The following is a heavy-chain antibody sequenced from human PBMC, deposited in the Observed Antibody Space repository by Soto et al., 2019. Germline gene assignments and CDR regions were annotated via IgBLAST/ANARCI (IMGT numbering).Heavy chain of an antibody. D-gene: IGHD2-15*01. CDR2: ISSSSSTI. V-gene: IGHV3-48*02. CDR3: ARDIGCSCGSCYYYGMDV. J-gene: IGHJ6*02. Sequence: EVQLVESGGGLVQPGGSLRLSCAASGFTFSSYSMNWVRQAPGKGLEWVSYISSSSSTIYYADSVKGRFTISRDNAKNSLYLQMNSLRDEDTAVYYCARDIGCSCGSCYYYGMDVWGQGTTVTVSS. CDR1: GFTFSSYS.